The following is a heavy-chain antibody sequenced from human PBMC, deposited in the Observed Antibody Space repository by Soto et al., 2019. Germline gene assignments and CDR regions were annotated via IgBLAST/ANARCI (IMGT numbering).Heavy chain of an antibody. CDR3: ARDGGSWYKHYYYVVV. CDR1: GGSISSYY. D-gene: IGHD6-13*01. J-gene: IGHJ6*03. CDR2: IYYSGST. Sequence: SETLSLTCTVSGGSISSYYWSWIRQPPGKGLEWIGYIYYSGSTNYNPSLKSRVTISVDTSKNQFSLKLSSVTAADTAVYYCARDGGSWYKHYYYVVVWGKGTTVTVSS. V-gene: IGHV4-59*01.